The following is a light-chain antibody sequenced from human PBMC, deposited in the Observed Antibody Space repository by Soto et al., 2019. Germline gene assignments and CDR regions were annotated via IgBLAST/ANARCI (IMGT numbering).Light chain of an antibody. CDR1: QSVSSSY. Sequence: EIVLTQSPGTLSLSPGERATLSCRASQSVSSSYLAWYQQKPGQAPRLLIYGASSRATGIPDRFSGSGSGTDFTLTISGLQSDDFAVYFCQQYNNWPPWTFGHGTKVEIK. CDR2: GAS. V-gene: IGKV3-20*01. CDR3: QQYNNWPPWT. J-gene: IGKJ1*01.